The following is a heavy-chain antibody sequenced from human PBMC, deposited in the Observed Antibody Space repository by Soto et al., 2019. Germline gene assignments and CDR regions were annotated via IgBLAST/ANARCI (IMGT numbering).Heavy chain of an antibody. Sequence: GESLKISCKGSGYSFTSYWISWVRQMPGKGLEWMGRIDPSDSYTNYSPSFQGHVTISADKSISTAYLQWSSLKASDTAMYYCATRITMVRGVITSPSPFDYWGQGTLVTVSS. V-gene: IGHV5-10-1*01. CDR2: IDPSDSYT. CDR1: GYSFTSYW. CDR3: ATRITMVRGVITSPSPFDY. D-gene: IGHD3-10*01. J-gene: IGHJ4*02.